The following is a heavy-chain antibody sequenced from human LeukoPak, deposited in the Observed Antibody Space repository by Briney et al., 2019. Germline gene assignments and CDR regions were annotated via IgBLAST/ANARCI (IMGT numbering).Heavy chain of an antibody. J-gene: IGHJ4*02. V-gene: IGHV3-9*01. CDR1: GFIFDNFA. D-gene: IGHD2-21*02. CDR3: VKDMSRGPRMTANTFDH. CDR2: INWNNRDI. Sequence: PGGSLRLSCAASGFIFDNFAMHWVRQVPGKGLEWVSRINWNNRDILYADSVKGRFTISRDNAKNSLYLLMNSLKAEDTALYHCVKDMSRGPRMTANTFDHLGQGTLVTVSS.